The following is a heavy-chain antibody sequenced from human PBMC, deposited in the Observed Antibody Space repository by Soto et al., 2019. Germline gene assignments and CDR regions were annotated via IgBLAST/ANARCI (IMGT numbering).Heavy chain of an antibody. Sequence: SETLSLTXTVSGGSVSSSDYYWGWIRQPPGKGLEWIGSVYYSGSTYYNPSLKSRVTISVDTSKNQFSLKLSSVTAADTAVYYCARGRITTLYFDYWGQGTLVTVSS. CDR3: ARGRITTLYFDY. D-gene: IGHD3-16*01. CDR2: VYYSGST. V-gene: IGHV4-39*07. J-gene: IGHJ4*02. CDR1: GGSVSSSDYY.